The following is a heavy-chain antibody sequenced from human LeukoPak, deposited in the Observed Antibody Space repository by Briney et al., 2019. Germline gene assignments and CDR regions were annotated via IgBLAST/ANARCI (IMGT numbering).Heavy chain of an antibody. CDR2: ISSSSSTI. D-gene: IGHD1-14*01. CDR1: GFTFSSYS. V-gene: IGHV3-48*02. J-gene: IGHJ4*02. Sequence: GGSLRLSCAASGFTFSSYSMNWVRQAPGKGLEWVSYISSSSSTIYYAESVKGRFTISRDNSKNTLYLQMNSLRDEDTAIYYCAKDFTPDGIWDIDYWGRGTLITVSS. CDR3: AKDFTPDGIWDIDY.